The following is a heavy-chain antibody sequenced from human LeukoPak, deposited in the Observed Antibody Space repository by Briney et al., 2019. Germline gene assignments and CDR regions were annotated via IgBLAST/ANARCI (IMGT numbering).Heavy chain of an antibody. V-gene: IGHV1-69*04. CDR3: ARDKTYCSGGSCSFYYYYGMDV. CDR1: GYTLTSYY. D-gene: IGHD2-15*01. Sequence: GASVKVSCKASGYTLTSYYMHWVRQAPGQGLEWMGRIIPILGIANYAQKFQGRVTITADKSTSTAYMELSSLRSEDTAVYYCARDKTYCSGGSCSFYYYYGMDVWGQGTTVTVSS. J-gene: IGHJ6*02. CDR2: IIPILGIA.